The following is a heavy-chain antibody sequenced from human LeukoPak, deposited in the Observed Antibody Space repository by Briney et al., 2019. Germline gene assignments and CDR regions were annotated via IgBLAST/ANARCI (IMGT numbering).Heavy chain of an antibody. V-gene: IGHV3-48*04. J-gene: IGHJ4*02. CDR1: RFTFTSYS. CDR2: INSRGNTV. Sequence: GGSLRLSCAASRFTFTSYSMNWVRQAPGKGLEWISYINSRGNTVYYADSVRGRFTISRDNAKNSLYLQMNSLRAEDTAVYYCARLIVGAIDYWGQGTLVTVSS. D-gene: IGHD1-26*01. CDR3: ARLIVGAIDY.